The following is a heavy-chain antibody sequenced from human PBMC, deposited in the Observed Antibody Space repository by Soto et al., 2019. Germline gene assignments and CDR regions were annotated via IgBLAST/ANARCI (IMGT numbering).Heavy chain of an antibody. CDR2: IKSKTDGGTT. J-gene: IGHJ4*02. D-gene: IGHD3-22*01. CDR3: TTDYYYDSSGYYDY. CDR1: GFTFSNAW. V-gene: IGHV3-15*01. Sequence: VQLVESGGGLVKPGGSLRLSCAASGFTFSNAWMSWVRQAPGKGLEWVGRIKSKTDGGTTDYAAPVKGRFTISRDDSKNTLYLQMNSLKTEDTAVYYCTTDYYYDSSGYYDYWGQGTLVTVSS.